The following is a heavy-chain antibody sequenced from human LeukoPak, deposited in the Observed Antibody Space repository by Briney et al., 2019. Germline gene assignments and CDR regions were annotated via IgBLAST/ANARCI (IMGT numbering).Heavy chain of an antibody. J-gene: IGHJ2*01. Sequence: ASVKVSCKASGYTFTAYYLHWVRQAPGQGLEWMGWTNPSNGGTNYLEKFQGRVTMTRGTSTNTAYMELSSLRSDDTAVYYCARDYGLHSSGYGPFDLWGRGALVTVSS. CDR1: GYTFTAYY. D-gene: IGHD3-22*01. V-gene: IGHV1-2*02. CDR3: ARDYGLHSSGYGPFDL. CDR2: TNPSNGGT.